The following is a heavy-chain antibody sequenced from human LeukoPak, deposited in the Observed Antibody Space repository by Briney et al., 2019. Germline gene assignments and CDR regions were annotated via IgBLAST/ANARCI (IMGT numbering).Heavy chain of an antibody. J-gene: IGHJ3*02. CDR3: AKDLSGVSFDAFDI. CDR1: GFTFDDYA. V-gene: IGHV3-9*01. CDR2: ISWNSGSI. Sequence: PGGSLRLSCAASGFTFDDYAMHWVRQAPGKGLEWVSGISWNSGSIGYADSVKGRFTISRDNAKNSLYLQMNSLRAEDTASYYCAKDLSGVSFDAFDIWGQGTMVTVSS. D-gene: IGHD2-15*01.